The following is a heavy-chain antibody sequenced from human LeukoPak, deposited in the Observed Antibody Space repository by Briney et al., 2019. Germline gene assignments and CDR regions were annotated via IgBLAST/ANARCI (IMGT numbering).Heavy chain of an antibody. V-gene: IGHV3-23*01. CDR2: IGVGGTT. CDR3: AKAQGYYDC. D-gene: IGHD3-22*01. CDR1: GFTFSKYG. J-gene: IGHJ4*02. Sequence: GGSLRLSCAASGFTFSKYGMNWVRQAPGKGLEWVSGIGVGGTTYYADSVKGRFTISRDTSKDTLYLQMNSLRAEDTAVYYCAKAQGYYDCWGQGTLVTVSS.